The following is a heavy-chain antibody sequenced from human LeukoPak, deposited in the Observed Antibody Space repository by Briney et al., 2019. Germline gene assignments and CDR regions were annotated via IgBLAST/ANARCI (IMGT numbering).Heavy chain of an antibody. D-gene: IGHD3-22*01. CDR1: GSISGYY. V-gene: IGHV4-4*09. Sequence: PSETLSLTCTVSGSISGYYWSWIRQPPGKGLEWIGYIYTSGSTNYNPSLESRVTISVDTSKNQFSLKLSSVTAADTAVYYCAGQDDSPPHDAFDIWGQGTMVTVSS. J-gene: IGHJ3*02. CDR2: IYTSGST. CDR3: AGQDDSPPHDAFDI.